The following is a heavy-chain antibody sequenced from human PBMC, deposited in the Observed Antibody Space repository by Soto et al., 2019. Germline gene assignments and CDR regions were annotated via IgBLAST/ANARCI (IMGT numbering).Heavy chain of an antibody. CDR2: ITYDGSFQ. Sequence: PGGSLRLPCQASGFNFDNYGMHWVRQAPGKGLEWVAVITYDGSFQYYADSVKGRFTISRDNSKNTLFLHLNTLKPEDTAVYHCAKDRVGGTFYTPLGFWGQGTLVTVSS. V-gene: IGHV3-30*18. CDR3: AKDRVGGTFYTPLGF. J-gene: IGHJ4*02. CDR1: GFNFDNYG. D-gene: IGHD1-7*01.